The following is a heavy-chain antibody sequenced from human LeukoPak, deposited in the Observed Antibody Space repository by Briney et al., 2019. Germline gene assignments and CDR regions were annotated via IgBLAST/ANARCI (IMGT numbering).Heavy chain of an antibody. Sequence: ASVKVSCKASGYTFTSYGITWVRQAPGQGLEWMGWISAYNGNTNYVQKLQGRVTITRDTSASTAYMELSSLRSEDTAVYYCAKLGLQNAFDIWGQGTMVTVSS. CDR2: ISAYNGNT. J-gene: IGHJ3*02. CDR3: AKLGLQNAFDI. V-gene: IGHV1-18*01. D-gene: IGHD5-24*01. CDR1: GYTFTSYG.